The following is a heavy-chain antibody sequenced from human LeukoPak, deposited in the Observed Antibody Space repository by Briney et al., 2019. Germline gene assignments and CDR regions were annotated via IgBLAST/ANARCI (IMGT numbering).Heavy chain of an antibody. Sequence: GGSLTLSCAASGFTFSSYSMNWVRQAPGKGLEWISYISPSSTSIYYADSVKGRFTISRDYAEKSLFLQMNSLRAEDTAVYYSARDAASGNNWFDPWGQGTLVTVSS. CDR1: GFTFSSYS. D-gene: IGHD2-15*01. V-gene: IGHV3-48*01. J-gene: IGHJ5*02. CDR2: ISPSSTSI. CDR3: ARDAASGNNWFDP.